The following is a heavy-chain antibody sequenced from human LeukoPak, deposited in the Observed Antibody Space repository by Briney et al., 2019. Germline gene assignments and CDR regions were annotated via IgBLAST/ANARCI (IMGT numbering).Heavy chain of an antibody. CDR2: IYTSGST. V-gene: IGHV4-4*07. Sequence: KPSETPSLTCSVSGGSISSYYWSWIRQPAGKGLEWIGRIYTSGSTNYNPSLKSRVTMSVDTSKNQFSLKLSSVTAADTAVYYCARDRYYYDSSSYRFDYWGRGTLVTVSS. CDR3: ARDRYYYDSSSYRFDY. CDR1: GGSISSYY. D-gene: IGHD3-22*01. J-gene: IGHJ4*02.